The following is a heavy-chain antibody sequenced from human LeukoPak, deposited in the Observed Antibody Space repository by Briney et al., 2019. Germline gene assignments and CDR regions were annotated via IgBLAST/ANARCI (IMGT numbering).Heavy chain of an antibody. J-gene: IGHJ4*02. CDR3: AKRGVVIRVVLVGFHKEAYYFDS. V-gene: IGHV3-23*01. Sequence: GGSLRLSCAVSGITLSNYGMSWVRQAPGKGLEWVAGISGSGGGTYYADSVKGRFTISRDNPKNTLYLQMNSLRAEDTAVYFCAKRGVVIRVVLVGFHKEAYYFDSWGQGALVTVSS. CDR1: GITLSNYG. CDR2: ISGSGGGT. D-gene: IGHD3-10*01.